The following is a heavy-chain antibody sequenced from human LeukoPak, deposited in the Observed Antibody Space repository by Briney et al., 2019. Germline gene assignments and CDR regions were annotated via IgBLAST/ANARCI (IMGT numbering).Heavy chain of an antibody. J-gene: IGHJ5*02. D-gene: IGHD2-2*01. V-gene: IGHV4-31*03. CDR2: IYYSGST. Sequence: KTSETLSLTCTVSGGSISSGGYYWSWIRQHPGKGLEWIGYIYYSGSTYYNPSLKSRVTISVDTSKNQFSLKLSSVTAADTAVYYCARGIGYCSSTSCLNWFDPWGQGTLVTVSS. CDR1: GGSISSGGYY. CDR3: ARGIGYCSSTSCLNWFDP.